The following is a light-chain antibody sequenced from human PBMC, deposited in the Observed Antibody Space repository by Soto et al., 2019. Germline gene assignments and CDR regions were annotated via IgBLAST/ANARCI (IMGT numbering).Light chain of an antibody. J-gene: IGLJ3*02. V-gene: IGLV8-61*01. CDR3: VPNVGSGINWV. CDR1: SGSVSTNYY. CDR2: NTN. Sequence: QAVVTQEPSFSVSPGGTVTLTCGLSSGSVSTNYYPSWYQQTPGQAPRTLIYNTNTRSSGVPDRFSGSIVGNKAALTITGPQAEDESVYYCVPNVGSGINWVFGGGTKLTVL.